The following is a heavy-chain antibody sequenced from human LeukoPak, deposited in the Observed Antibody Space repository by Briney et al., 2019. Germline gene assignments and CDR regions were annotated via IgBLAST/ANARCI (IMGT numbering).Heavy chain of an antibody. V-gene: IGHV3-23*01. Sequence: GGSPRLSCAASGFTFSSYAMSWVRQAPGKGLEWVSAISCSGVSTYYADSVKGRFTISRDNSKNTLYLQLNSLRAEDTAVYYCAKDQAGGWFVDYWGQGTLVTVSS. CDR1: GFTFSSYA. D-gene: IGHD6-19*01. CDR2: ISCSGVST. CDR3: AKDQAGGWFVDY. J-gene: IGHJ4*02.